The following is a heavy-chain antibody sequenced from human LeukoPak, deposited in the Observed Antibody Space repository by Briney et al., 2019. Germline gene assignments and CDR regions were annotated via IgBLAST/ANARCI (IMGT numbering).Heavy chain of an antibody. CDR1: GFKLSSNY. J-gene: IGHJ6*02. D-gene: IGHD2-2*01. CDR2: INTGGST. CDR3: AKDRRWDIVVVPAFYYYGMDV. Sequence: PGGSLRLSCAGSGFKLSSNYMSWVRQAPGKGLAWVSLINTGGSTYYADSVQGRFTISRDNSKTALYLQMNSLRAEDTAVYYCAKDRRWDIVVVPAFYYYGMDVWGQGTTVTVSS. V-gene: IGHV3-53*01.